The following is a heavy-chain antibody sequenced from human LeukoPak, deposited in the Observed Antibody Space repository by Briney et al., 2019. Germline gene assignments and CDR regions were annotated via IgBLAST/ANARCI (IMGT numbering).Heavy chain of an antibody. Sequence: PSETLSLTCTVSGASITGDYWNWIRQPPGKGLEWIGFVRHYNPSLKSRVTISADISKNQFSLKLSSVTAADTAVYYCASVIAAAGTDYYGMDVWGQGTTVTVSS. CDR2: VR. J-gene: IGHJ6*02. CDR1: GASITGDY. D-gene: IGHD6-13*01. CDR3: ASVIAAAGTDYYGMDV. V-gene: IGHV4-59*12.